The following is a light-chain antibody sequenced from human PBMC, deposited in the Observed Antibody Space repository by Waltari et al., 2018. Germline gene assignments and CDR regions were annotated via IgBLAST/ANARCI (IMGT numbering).Light chain of an antibody. CDR2: DTN. J-gene: IGLJ2*01. Sequence: QSVLTQPPSVSAAPGQKVTISCSGSCPNIGKNFVSWYQQFPGTAPKLLIYDTNKRPSGIPDRFSGSKSGTSATLDITGLQTGDEADYYCGTWDSGLSVSVVFGGGTKLTVL. V-gene: IGLV1-51*01. CDR3: GTWDSGLSVSVV. CDR1: CPNIGKNF.